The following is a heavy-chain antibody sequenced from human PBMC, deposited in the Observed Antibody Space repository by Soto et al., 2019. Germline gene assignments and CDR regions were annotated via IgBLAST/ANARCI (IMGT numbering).Heavy chain of an antibody. V-gene: IGHV3-23*01. CDR1: GYTFSSYA. CDR2: ISGSGGST. Sequence: HPGGSLRLSFAASGYTFSSYAMSWVRQAPGKGLEWVSAISGSGGSTYYADSVKGRFTISRDNSKNTLYLQMNSLRAEDTAVYYCANAPPSGSHPYSYGMDVWGQGTKVTVSS. D-gene: IGHD1-26*01. CDR3: ANAPPSGSHPYSYGMDV. J-gene: IGHJ6*02.